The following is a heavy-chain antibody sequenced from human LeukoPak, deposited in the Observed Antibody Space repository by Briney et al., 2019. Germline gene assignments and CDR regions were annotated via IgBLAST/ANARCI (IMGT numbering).Heavy chain of an antibody. J-gene: IGHJ6*03. CDR3: WEMCGVIGAATSYCVEV. D-gene: IGHD2-15*01. CDR2: IIHSGST. Sequence: PSETLSLTCAAYGGSISGYKRTWLRQPPGKGLKWIGEIIHSGSTNYNPSLKSRVTISVETSKHQFSLNLRSVNAADTAVYYWWEMCGVIGAATSYCVEVWGKGSTVTVSS. CDR1: GGSISGYK. V-gene: IGHV4-34*12.